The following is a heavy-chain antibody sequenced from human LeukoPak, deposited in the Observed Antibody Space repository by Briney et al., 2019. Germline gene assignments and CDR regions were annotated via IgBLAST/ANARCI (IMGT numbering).Heavy chain of an antibody. CDR2: IYHSGST. Sequence: SETLSLTCTVSGYSISSGYYWGWIRQPPGKGLGWIGSIYHSGSTYCNPSLKSRVTISVDTSKNQFSLKLSSVTAADTAVYYCARASHRSHDTIYGMDVWGQGTTVTVSS. D-gene: IGHD3-9*01. CDR3: ARASHRSHDTIYGMDV. J-gene: IGHJ6*02. V-gene: IGHV4-38-2*02. CDR1: GYSISSGYY.